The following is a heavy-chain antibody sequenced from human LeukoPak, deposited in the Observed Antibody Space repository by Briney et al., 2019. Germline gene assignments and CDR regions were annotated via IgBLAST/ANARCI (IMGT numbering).Heavy chain of an antibody. CDR1: GFTFSNAW. CDR3: TTYSNYDYFDY. CDR2: IKSKTDGGTT. D-gene: IGHD4-11*01. Sequence: GGSLRLSCAASGFTFSNAWMIWVRQAPGKGREWVGRIKSKTDGGTTDYAAPVKGRFTISRDDSKNTLYLQMNSLKTEDTAVYYCTTYSNYDYFDYWGQGTLVTVSS. J-gene: IGHJ4*02. V-gene: IGHV3-15*01.